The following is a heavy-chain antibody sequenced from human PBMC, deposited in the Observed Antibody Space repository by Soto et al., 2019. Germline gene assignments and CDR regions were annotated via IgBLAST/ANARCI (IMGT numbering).Heavy chain of an antibody. CDR3: ARATYYYDSSGYYTNTYYYYGMDV. CDR2: IYYSGST. D-gene: IGHD3-22*01. CDR1: GGSISSGDYY. V-gene: IGHV4-30-4*01. J-gene: IGHJ6*02. Sequence: SETLSLTCTVSGGSISSGDYYWSWIRQPPGKGLEWIGYIYYSGSTYYNPSLKSRVTISVDTSKNQFSLKLSSVTAADTAVYYCARATYYYDSSGYYTNTYYYYGMDVWGQGTTVTVSS.